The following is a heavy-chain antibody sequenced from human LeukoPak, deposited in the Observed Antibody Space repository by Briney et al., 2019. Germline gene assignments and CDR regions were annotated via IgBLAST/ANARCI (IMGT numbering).Heavy chain of an antibody. CDR1: GGSASSGSYY. Sequence: YPSETLSPTCTVSGGSASSGSYYWSWIRQPPGKGLEWIGYIYYSGSTNYNPSLKSRVTISVDTSKNQFSLKLSSVTAADTAVYYCARDHRQDAFDIWGQGTMVTVSS. J-gene: IGHJ3*02. V-gene: IGHV4-61*01. CDR2: IYYSGST. CDR3: ARDHRQDAFDI.